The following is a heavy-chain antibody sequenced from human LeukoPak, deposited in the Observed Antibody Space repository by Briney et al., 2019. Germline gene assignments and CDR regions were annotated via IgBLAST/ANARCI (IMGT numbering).Heavy chain of an antibody. Sequence: SETLSLTCTVSGGSISSYYWSWIRQPPGKGLEWIGYIYYSGSTNYNPSLKSRVTISVDTSKNQFSLKLSSVTAADTAVYYCARAGLTGRYNWFDPWGQGTLVTVSS. CDR3: ARAGLTGRYNWFDP. CDR2: IYYSGST. CDR1: GGSISSYY. J-gene: IGHJ5*02. D-gene: IGHD1-20*01. V-gene: IGHV4-59*01.